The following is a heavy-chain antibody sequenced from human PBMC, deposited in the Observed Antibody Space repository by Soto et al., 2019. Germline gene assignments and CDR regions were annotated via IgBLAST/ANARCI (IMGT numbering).Heavy chain of an antibody. J-gene: IGHJ4*02. CDR1: GFTFSSYP. CDR3: AKDIRYSTDWYQEFDY. CDR2: ISGRGAGT. D-gene: IGHD6-19*01. V-gene: IGHV3-23*01. Sequence: EVQLLESGGGLVQPGVSLRLSCAASGFTFSSYPMSWVRQAPGKGLEWVSGISGRGAGTYYADSVKGRFTISRDNSKNTRYLQMNSLRVEDTAVYYCAKDIRYSTDWYQEFDYWGQGNLVTVSS.